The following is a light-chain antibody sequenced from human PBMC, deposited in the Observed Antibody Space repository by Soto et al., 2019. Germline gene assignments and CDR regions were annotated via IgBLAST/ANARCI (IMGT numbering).Light chain of an antibody. CDR2: GAS. Sequence: EIVLTQSPGTLSLSPGERATLSCRASQSVNNNYLAWYQQKPGQAPRLLIYGASSRATGIPDRFSGSGSGTDLTLTSSRLEPEDFAVYYCQQYGSSQYTFGQGTTLEIK. CDR1: QSVNNNY. J-gene: IGKJ2*01. V-gene: IGKV3-20*01. CDR3: QQYGSSQYT.